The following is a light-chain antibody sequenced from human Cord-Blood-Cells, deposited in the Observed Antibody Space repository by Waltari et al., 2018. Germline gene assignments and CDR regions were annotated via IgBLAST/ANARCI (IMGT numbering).Light chain of an antibody. V-gene: IGKV1-33*01. J-gene: IGKJ3*01. CDR2: DAS. Sequence: DIQMTQSPSSLSAYVGDTVTINCQASQDISNYLNWYQQKPGKAPKLLIYDASNLETGVPSRFSGSGSGTDFTFTISSLQPEDIATYYCQQYDNLPLFTFGPGTKVDIK. CDR3: QQYDNLPLFT. CDR1: QDISNY.